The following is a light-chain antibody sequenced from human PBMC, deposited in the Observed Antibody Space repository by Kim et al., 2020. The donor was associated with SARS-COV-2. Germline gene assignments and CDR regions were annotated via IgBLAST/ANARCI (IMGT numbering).Light chain of an antibody. CDR3: SSYTSSSAWV. V-gene: IGLV2-14*03. CDR2: DVS. Sequence: GQSITISCTGSSSDVGGYNYVSWYQQHPGKAPKLMIYDVSKRPSGISNRFSGSKYGNTASLTISGLQAEDEADYYCSSYTSSSAWVFGGGTQLTVL. CDR1: SSDVGGYNY. J-gene: IGLJ3*02.